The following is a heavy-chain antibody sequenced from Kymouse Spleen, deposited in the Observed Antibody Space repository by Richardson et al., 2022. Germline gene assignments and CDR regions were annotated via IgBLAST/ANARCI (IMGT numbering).Heavy chain of an antibody. CDR2: FDPEDGET. D-gene: IGHD3-10*01. J-gene: IGHJ5*02. CDR1: GYTLTELS. Sequence: QVQLVQSGAEVKKPGASVKVSCKVSGYTLTELSMHWVRQAPGKGLEWMGGFDPEDGETIYAQKFQGRVTMTEDTSTDTAYMDLSSLRSEDTAVYYCATVYYYGSGSYYNFNWFDPWGQGTLVTVSS. CDR3: ATVYYYGSGSYYNFNWFDP. V-gene: IGHV1-24*d01.